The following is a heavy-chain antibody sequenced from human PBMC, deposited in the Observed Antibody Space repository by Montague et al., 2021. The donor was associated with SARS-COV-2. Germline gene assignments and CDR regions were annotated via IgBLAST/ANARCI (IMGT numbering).Heavy chain of an antibody. Sequence: SETLSLTCTVLGAYIGSSFSYWGWIRQPPGKGLEWIGSIGYSASSFYNPSLRSRVTISEDTSRNQFSLKVTSVTAADTAVYYCAGYRVGTMLDSWGPGTLVTVSS. D-gene: IGHD1-1*01. J-gene: IGHJ5*01. V-gene: IGHV4-39*01. CDR3: AGYRVGTMLDS. CDR1: GAYIGSSFSY. CDR2: IGYSASS.